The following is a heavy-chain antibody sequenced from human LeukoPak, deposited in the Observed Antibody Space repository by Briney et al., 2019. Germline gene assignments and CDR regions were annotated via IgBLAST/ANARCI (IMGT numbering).Heavy chain of an antibody. CDR3: ARDEVAMVTSWFDP. V-gene: IGHV3-23*01. CDR1: GFTFSSYA. D-gene: IGHD5-18*01. Sequence: PGGSLRLSCAASGFTFSSYAMSWVRQAPGKGLEWVSAISGSGGSTYYADSVKGRFTISRDNAKNSLYLQMNSLRAEDTAVYYCARDEVAMVTSWFDPWGQGTLVTVSS. CDR2: ISGSGGST. J-gene: IGHJ5*02.